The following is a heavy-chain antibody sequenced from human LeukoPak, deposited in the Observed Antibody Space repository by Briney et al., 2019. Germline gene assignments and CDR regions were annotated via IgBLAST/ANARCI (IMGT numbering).Heavy chain of an antibody. CDR2: IKGDESKK. V-gene: IGHV3-7*01. CDR3: ARDSNPRGGYDAFDF. CDR1: GFTFSGYL. J-gene: IGHJ3*01. D-gene: IGHD3-10*01. Sequence: HTGGSLMLSCATSGFTFSGYLMTWVRQAPGKGLEWVANIKGDESKKYYVDSVKGRFTISRDKPKNSLYLRMNSLRAEDTAVYYCARDSNPRGGYDAFDFWGQGTLVTVSS.